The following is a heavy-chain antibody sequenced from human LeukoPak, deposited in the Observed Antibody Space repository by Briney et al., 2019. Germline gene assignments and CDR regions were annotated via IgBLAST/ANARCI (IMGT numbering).Heavy chain of an antibody. D-gene: IGHD5-18*01. V-gene: IGHV3-23*01. J-gene: IGHJ4*02. CDR1: GLLLSIYA. Sequence: PGGSLRLSCAASGLLLSIYALTWARQAPGKGLEWVSGIGSGGGSTYYADSVKGRFTISRDSAKNSVYLQMNSLRAEDTAVYYCARGYSYGDYWGQGTLVTVSS. CDR2: IGSGGGST. CDR3: ARGYSYGDY.